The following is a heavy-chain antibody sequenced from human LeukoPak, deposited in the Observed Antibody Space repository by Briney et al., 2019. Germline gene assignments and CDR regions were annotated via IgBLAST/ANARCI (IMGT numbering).Heavy chain of an antibody. CDR3: AKDKTTVTL. J-gene: IGHJ4*02. D-gene: IGHD4-11*01. CDR1: GFTFSSYA. V-gene: IGHV3-23*01. Sequence: GGSLRLSCAASGFTFSSYAMSWVRQAPGKGLEWVSTISASGGSTNYADSVKGRFTISRDTSKDTLYLQMNSLRAEDTAVYYCAKDKTTVTLWGQGTLVTVSS. CDR2: ISASGGST.